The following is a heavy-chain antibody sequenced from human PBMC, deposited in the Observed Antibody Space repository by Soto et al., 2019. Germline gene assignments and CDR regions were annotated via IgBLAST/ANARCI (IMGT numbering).Heavy chain of an antibody. CDR3: AEHEGGH. D-gene: IGHD3-16*01. Sequence: EVQLLQSGGDLVQPGGSLRLSCAASGFRFSNYVMNWVRQAPGEGLEWVSAISESGGSTHYADSVKGRFTISRDNSKNTLYLQMSSLRADDTAVYYCAEHEGGHWGQGTLVTVSS. CDR2: ISESGGST. J-gene: IGHJ4*02. V-gene: IGHV3-23*01. CDR1: GFRFSNYV.